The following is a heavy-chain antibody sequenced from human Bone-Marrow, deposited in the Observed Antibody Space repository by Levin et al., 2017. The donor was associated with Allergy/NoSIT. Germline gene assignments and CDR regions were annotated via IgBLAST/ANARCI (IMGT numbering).Heavy chain of an antibody. Sequence: SETLSLTCTVSGGSISSYYWSWIRQPPGKGLEWIGYIYYSGSTNYNPSLKSRVTISVDTSKNQFSLKLSSVTAADTAVYYCARRSAARCGSYDYWGQGTLVTVSS. D-gene: IGHD6-6*01. CDR1: GGSISSYY. J-gene: IGHJ4*02. CDR2: IYYSGST. V-gene: IGHV4-59*08. CDR3: ARRSAARCGSYDY.